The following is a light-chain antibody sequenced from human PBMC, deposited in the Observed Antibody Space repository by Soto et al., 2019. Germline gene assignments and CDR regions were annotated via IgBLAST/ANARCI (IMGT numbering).Light chain of an antibody. CDR3: SSYTTSNTRQIV. CDR2: DVS. CDR1: SSDVGGYNY. V-gene: IGLV2-14*01. J-gene: IGLJ1*01. Sequence: QSLLPKPASGSGSPGQSITISCTGTSSDVGGYNYVSWYQQHPGNAPKFMIYDVSNRPSGVSNRFSGSKSGNTASLTISGLQAEDEANYYCSSYTTSNTRQIVFGTGTKVTVL.